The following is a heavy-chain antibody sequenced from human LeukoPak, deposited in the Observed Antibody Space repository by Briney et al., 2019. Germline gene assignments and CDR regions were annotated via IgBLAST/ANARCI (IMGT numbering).Heavy chain of an antibody. CDR3: AREGRDGYNPSDFDY. D-gene: IGHD5-12*01. CDR2: IYYSGST. V-gene: IGHV4-30-4*01. J-gene: IGHJ4*02. Sequence: SETLSLTCTVSGGSISSGDYYWSWIRQPPGKGLEWIGYIYYSGSTYYNPSLKSRVTISVDTSKNQFSLKLSSVTAADTAVYYCAREGRDGYNPSDFDYWGQGTLVTVSS. CDR1: GGSISSGDYY.